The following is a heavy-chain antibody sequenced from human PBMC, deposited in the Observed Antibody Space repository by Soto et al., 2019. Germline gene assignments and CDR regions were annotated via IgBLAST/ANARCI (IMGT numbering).Heavy chain of an antibody. D-gene: IGHD6-13*01. CDR3: ATTRGIAVGGSFDY. CDR1: GSSINSSGYY. J-gene: IGHJ4*02. V-gene: IGHV4-39*01. CDR2: MFYGVST. Sequence: SETLSLTCTVSGSSINSSGYYWGWIRQPPGKGLEWIGSMFYGVSTYYNPSLKSRVTVSVDTSKNQFSLNLRSVTAADTAIYFCATTRGIAVGGSFDYWGQGTLVTVSS.